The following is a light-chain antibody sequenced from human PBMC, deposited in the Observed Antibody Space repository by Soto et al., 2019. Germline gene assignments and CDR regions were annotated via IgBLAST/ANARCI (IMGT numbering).Light chain of an antibody. CDR2: AAS. J-gene: IGKJ2*01. CDR3: QKYNSAPYT. Sequence: DIQMTQSPFSLSASVGDRVTITCRSSQGISNCLAWYQQKPGKVPKLLLYAASTLQSGVPSRFSGSGSGTAFTLTINNLQPEDFATYYCQKYNSAPYTFGQGTKLEIK. V-gene: IGKV1-27*01. CDR1: QGISNC.